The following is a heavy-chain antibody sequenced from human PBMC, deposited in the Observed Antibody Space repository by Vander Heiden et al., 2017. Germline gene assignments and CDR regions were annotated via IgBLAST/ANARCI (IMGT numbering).Heavy chain of an antibody. J-gene: IGHJ5*02. CDR3: AKPFGCGDCFNWFDP. CDR1: GFTFSSYA. D-gene: IGHD2-21*02. V-gene: IGHV3-23*01. Sequence: EVQLLESGGGLVQPGGSLRLSCAASGFTFSSYAMSWVRQAPGKGLEWLSAISGSGGSTYYADSVKGRFTISRDNSKNTLYLQMNSLRAEDTAVYYCAKPFGCGDCFNWFDPWGQGTLVTVSS. CDR2: ISGSGGST.